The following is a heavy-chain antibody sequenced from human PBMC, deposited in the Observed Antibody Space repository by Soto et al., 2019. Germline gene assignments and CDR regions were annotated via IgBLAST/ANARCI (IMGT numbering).Heavy chain of an antibody. Sequence: GASVKVSCKASGGTFNTYAFTWVRQAPGQGFEWMGGIIPLFNTPDYAQKFQGRLTITADESTSTVFLELSGLSSEDTAVYFCALASNWDLLGYFYGMDVRGPGTMVTAS. CDR2: IIPLFNTP. J-gene: IGHJ6*02. D-gene: IGHD1-1*01. V-gene: IGHV1-69*13. CDR1: GGTFNTYA. CDR3: ALASNWDLLGYFYGMDV.